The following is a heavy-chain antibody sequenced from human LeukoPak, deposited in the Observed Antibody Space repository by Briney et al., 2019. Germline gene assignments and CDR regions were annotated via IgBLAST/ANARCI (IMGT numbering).Heavy chain of an antibody. CDR3: ATALRGVGF. CDR2: IKSKTDGGTA. D-gene: IGHD3-3*01. J-gene: IGHJ4*02. V-gene: IGHV3-15*01. CDR1: GXTFISAW. Sequence: GGSLRLSCAASGXTFISAWMNWVRQAPGKGLEWVGRIKSKTDGGTAEHAAPVKGRFIISRDDSKNMLYLQMNSLNSDDTGVYYCATALRGVGFWGQGTLVTVPS.